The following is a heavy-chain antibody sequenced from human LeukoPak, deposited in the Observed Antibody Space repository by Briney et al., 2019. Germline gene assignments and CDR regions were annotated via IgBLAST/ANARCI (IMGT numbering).Heavy chain of an antibody. CDR3: ARDLPGAAVEGTTRGMDV. CDR1: GYIFTSRG. Sequence: GASVKVSCKASGYIFTSRGITWVRQAPGKGLEWMGWISPYNGNTNYAQNVQGRVTVTRDTSTSTAYMELRSLRSDDTAVYFCARDLPGAAVEGTTRGMDVWGQGTTVTVSS. D-gene: IGHD6-19*01. J-gene: IGHJ6*02. CDR2: ISPYNGNT. V-gene: IGHV1-18*01.